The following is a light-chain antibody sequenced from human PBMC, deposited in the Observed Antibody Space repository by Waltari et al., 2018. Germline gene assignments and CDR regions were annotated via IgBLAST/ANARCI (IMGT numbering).Light chain of an antibody. CDR2: DDR. J-gene: IGLJ2*01. Sequence: SYVLTQPPSVSVAPGQSARITCGGNDIGSKSVHWYQQKPGQAPVLVVQDDRDRPSTFPERFSGSNSGNTATLTISRVEAGDEADYYCQVWDSSPDHQVFGGGTKLTVL. CDR1: DIGSKS. CDR3: QVWDSSPDHQV. V-gene: IGLV3-21*02.